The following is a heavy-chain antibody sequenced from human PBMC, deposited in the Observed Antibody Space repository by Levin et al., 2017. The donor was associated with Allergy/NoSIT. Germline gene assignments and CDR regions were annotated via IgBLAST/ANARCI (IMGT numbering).Heavy chain of an antibody. Sequence: SQTLSLTCIVSGASISSSHWSWLRQPPGKGLEWIGYIYYSGSTNYNPSLKSRVTMSVDTSRNQFSLTLKSVTAADTAVYYCARDRVVASSGTYYYYGMAVWGQGTTVTVSS. CDR1: GASISSSH. J-gene: IGHJ6*02. CDR2: IYYSGST. V-gene: IGHV4-59*01. CDR3: ARDRVVASSGTYYYYGMAV. D-gene: IGHD2-15*01.